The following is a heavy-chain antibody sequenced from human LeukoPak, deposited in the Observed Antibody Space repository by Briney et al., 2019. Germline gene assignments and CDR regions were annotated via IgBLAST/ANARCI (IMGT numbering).Heavy chain of an antibody. CDR1: GGSTSSGDYY. D-gene: IGHD3-22*01. Sequence: PSETLSLTCTVSGGSTSSGDYYWSWFRQPPGKGLEWIGFISYSGYTYYNPSLKSRVTISVDTSKNQFSLRLSSVTAADTAVYFCARGGSSGYYYLMANWGQGTLVTVSS. V-gene: IGHV4-30-4*01. J-gene: IGHJ4*02. CDR3: ARGGSSGYYYLMAN. CDR2: ISYSGYT.